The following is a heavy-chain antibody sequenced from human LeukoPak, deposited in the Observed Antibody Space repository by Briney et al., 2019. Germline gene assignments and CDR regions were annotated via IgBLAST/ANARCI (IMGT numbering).Heavy chain of an antibody. D-gene: IGHD4-17*01. CDR3: VRGGRVTTVINY. CDR2: ISSSSSYT. Sequence: GGSLRLSCAASGLTFSDYYMSWIRQAPGKRLEWVSDISSSSSYTNYADSVKGRFTISRDNDKNSLYLQMNSLRAEDTAVYYCVRGGRVTTVINYWGQGTLVTVSS. CDR1: GLTFSDYY. J-gene: IGHJ4*02. V-gene: IGHV3-11*03.